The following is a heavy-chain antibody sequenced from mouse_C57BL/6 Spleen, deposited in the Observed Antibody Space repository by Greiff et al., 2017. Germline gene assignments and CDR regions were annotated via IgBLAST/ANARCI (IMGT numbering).Heavy chain of an antibody. CDR1: GYTFTDYA. CDR2: IDPETGGT. J-gene: IGHJ3*01. V-gene: IGHV1-15*01. Sequence: QVQLQQSGAELVRPGASVTLSCKASGYTFTDYAMHWVKQTPVHGLEWIGAIDPETGGTAYTQKFKGKAILTADTTSSTAYMELRSLTSEDSAVYCCTSEGDCGAGFAYWGQGTLVTVSA. D-gene: IGHD2-13*01. CDR3: TSEGDCGAGFAY.